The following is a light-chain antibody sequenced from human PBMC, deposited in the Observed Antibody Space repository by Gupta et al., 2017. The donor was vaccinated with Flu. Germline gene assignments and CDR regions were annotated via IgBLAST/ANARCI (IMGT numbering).Light chain of an antibody. V-gene: IGKV3-20*01. CDR2: GAS. CDR1: HSITTNY. Sequence: TALTQSPATVSLSPGERATLSCRASHSITTNYLAWYQQRPGQAPRLLLFGASHRATGIPDRFSGSGSGTRFTLTISRLEPEDFAVYFCQQYGPSPTFGQGTKVEIK. CDR3: QQYGPSPT. J-gene: IGKJ1*01.